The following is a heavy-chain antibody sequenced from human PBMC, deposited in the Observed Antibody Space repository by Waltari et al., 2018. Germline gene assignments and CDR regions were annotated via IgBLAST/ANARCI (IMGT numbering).Heavy chain of an antibody. V-gene: IGHV3-48*03. D-gene: IGHD6-13*01. J-gene: IGHJ4*02. CDR3: ARNRKIVAAGWGRDLDY. CDR1: GFTFSIYE. CDR2: INRGGVAM. Sequence: EVQLVESGGGLVQPGGSLRLSCAVSGFTFSIYEMSWVRQAPGKGLEWVSYINRGGVAMYYANSVKGRFTVSRDNAQDSLYLQMNSLRVEDTAFYYCARNRKIVAAGWGRDLDYWGRGTLVTVSS.